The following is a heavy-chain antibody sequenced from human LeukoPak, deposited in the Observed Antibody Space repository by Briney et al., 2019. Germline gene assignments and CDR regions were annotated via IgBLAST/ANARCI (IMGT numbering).Heavy chain of an antibody. J-gene: IGHJ5*02. CDR1: GYSISSGYY. CDR2: IYHSGST. D-gene: IGHD4-23*01. Sequence: PSETLSLTCTVSGYSISSGYYWGWIRQPPGKGLEWIGSIYHSGSTYYNPSLKSRVTISVDTSKNQFSLKLSSVTAADTAVYYCAREEGDYGGNWGYNWFDPWGQRTLVTVSS. V-gene: IGHV4-38-2*02. CDR3: AREEGDYGGNWGYNWFDP.